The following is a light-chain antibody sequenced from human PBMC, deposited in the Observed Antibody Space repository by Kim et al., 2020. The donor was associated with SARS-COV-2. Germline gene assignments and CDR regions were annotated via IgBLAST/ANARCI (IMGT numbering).Light chain of an antibody. V-gene: IGLV1-47*01. J-gene: IGLJ2*01. CDR1: TSNIGNNN. CDR3: AAWDDSLRGPV. Sequence: GQRVTMSCSGSTSNIGNNNVCWYQQFPGAAPKLLIYRNSQRPSGVPDRFSGSKSGTSASLTISGLRSEDEAEYSCAAWDDSLRGPVFGGGTQLTV. CDR2: RNS.